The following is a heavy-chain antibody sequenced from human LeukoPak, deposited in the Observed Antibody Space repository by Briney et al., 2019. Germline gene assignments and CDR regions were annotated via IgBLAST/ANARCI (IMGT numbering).Heavy chain of an antibody. V-gene: IGHV3-21*01. J-gene: IGHJ4*02. Sequence: SGGFLRLCCAASGCIFSSYSTNWGRQAPGKGLEWGSSISSSSSYIYYAYSVKGLFTISRDNAKSSLYLQMNSLRAEDTAVYYCARGRYVLRFLEWLLKFDYWGQGTLVTVSS. D-gene: IGHD3-3*01. CDR2: ISSSSSYI. CDR3: ARGRYVLRFLEWLLKFDY. CDR1: GCIFSSYS.